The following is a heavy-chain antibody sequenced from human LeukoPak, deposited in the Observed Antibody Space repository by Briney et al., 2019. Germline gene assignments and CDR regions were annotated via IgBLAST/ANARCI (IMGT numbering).Heavy chain of an antibody. CDR1: GFTFGSHG. CDR3: ARTFAVWFGELSLCSFDY. Sequence: GSLLLSCAVSGFTFGSHGMTWVRQPPGKGLVWVAGISSSGGSIYYAGSAKGRFSISRDNSKNTLYLQMNSLRAEDTAVYYCARTFAVWFGELSLCSFDYWGRGTLVTVAS. CDR2: ISSSGGSI. J-gene: IGHJ4*02. V-gene: IGHV3-23*01. D-gene: IGHD3-10*01.